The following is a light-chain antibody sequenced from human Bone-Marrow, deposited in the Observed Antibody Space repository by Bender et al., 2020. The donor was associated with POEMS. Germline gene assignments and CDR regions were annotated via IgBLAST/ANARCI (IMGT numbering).Light chain of an antibody. CDR1: SSDVGGYNH. J-gene: IGLJ1*01. V-gene: IGLV2-14*01. CDR3: SSYTTTNTRYV. CDR2: DVS. Sequence: QSALTQPASVSGSPGQSITISCTGTSSDVGGYNHVSWYQQHPGKAPKLMIYDVSNRPSGVSNRFSGSKSGNTASLTISGLQAEDEADYYCSSYTTTNTRYVFGGGTKVTVL.